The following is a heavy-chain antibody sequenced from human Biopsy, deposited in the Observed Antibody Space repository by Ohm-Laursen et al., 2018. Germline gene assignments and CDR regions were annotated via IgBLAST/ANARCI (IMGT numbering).Heavy chain of an antibody. J-gene: IGHJ4*01. V-gene: IGHV3-9*01. Sequence: RSLRLSCTASGFIFSDYGMHWVRQAPGKGLEWVSGISGSSNNIIYADSVRGRFTISRDNAKSSLYLEMNSLRSEDTAFYYCTKRRIAVRPFDSWGHGTLVTVSS. CDR1: GFIFSDYG. CDR2: ISGSSNNI. D-gene: IGHD2-15*01. CDR3: TKRRIAVRPFDS.